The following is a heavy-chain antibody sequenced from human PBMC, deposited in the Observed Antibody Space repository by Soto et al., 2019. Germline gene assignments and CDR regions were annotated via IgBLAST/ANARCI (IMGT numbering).Heavy chain of an antibody. CDR2: VHSGGST. CDR3: AVSIARVVYYYYMDV. Sequence: GGSLRLSCAASGFNVSSKYMSWVRQAPGKRLEWVSVVHSGGSTSYADSVKDRFTISRDNSRNTLYLQMSSLRVEDTAVYYCAVSIARVVYYYYMDVWGKGTTVTVSS. V-gene: IGHV3-66*01. J-gene: IGHJ6*03. D-gene: IGHD2-21*01. CDR1: GFNVSSKY.